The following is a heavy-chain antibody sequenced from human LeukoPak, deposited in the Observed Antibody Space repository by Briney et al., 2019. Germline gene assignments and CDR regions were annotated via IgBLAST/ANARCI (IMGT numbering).Heavy chain of an antibody. CDR3: ARDLGPHRSSPNSGAFDI. CDR1: GFTFSSYE. J-gene: IGHJ3*02. V-gene: IGHV3-20*04. CDR2: INWNGGST. D-gene: IGHD6-6*01. Sequence: GGSLRLSCAASGFTFSSYEMNWVRQAPGKGLEWVSGINWNGGSTGYADSVKGRFTISRDNAKNSLYLQMNNLRVDDTAVYYCARDLGPHRSSPNSGAFDIWGQGTMVTVSS.